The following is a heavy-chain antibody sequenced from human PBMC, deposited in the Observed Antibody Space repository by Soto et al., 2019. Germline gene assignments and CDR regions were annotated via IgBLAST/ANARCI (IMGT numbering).Heavy chain of an antibody. J-gene: IGHJ4*02. Sequence: ASVKVSCKASGYTFTSYYMHWVRQAPGQGLEWMGIISPSEGSQRYAQQFPGRVTMTRDTSTSTVYMELNNLSPDDTAVYYCGRGRSGQIVVFYWGQGTPVTVSS. CDR3: GRGRSGQIVVFY. D-gene: IGHD1-26*01. CDR2: ISPSEGSQ. V-gene: IGHV1-46*01. CDR1: GYTFTSYY.